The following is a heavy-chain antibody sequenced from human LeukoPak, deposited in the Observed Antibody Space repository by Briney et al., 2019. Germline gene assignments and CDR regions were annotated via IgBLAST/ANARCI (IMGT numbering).Heavy chain of an antibody. CDR1: GFTFSSYA. Sequence: PGGSLRLSCAASGFTFSSYAMSWVRQAPGKGLEWVSAISGSGGSTYYADSVKGRFTISRDNSKNTLYLQMNSLRAEDTAVYYCAKERITIFGVVIRGGNGMDVWGQGTTVTVSS. D-gene: IGHD3-3*01. J-gene: IGHJ6*02. CDR2: ISGSGGST. CDR3: AKERITIFGVVIRGGNGMDV. V-gene: IGHV3-23*01.